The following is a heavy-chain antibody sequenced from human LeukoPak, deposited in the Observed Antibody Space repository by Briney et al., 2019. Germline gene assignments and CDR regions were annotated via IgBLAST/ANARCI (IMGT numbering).Heavy chain of an antibody. V-gene: IGHV4-34*01. CDR1: GESLSGHY. D-gene: IGHD6-6*01. J-gene: IGHJ4*02. CDR2: INHIGST. Sequence: PSETLSLTCSVYGESLSGHYWSWLRQPPGKGLEWIGEINHIGSTNYNPSLKSRVTILVDTSKNQFSLRLSSVTAADTAVYYCAKTPTALVRGGYYFDNWGRGTLVTVSS. CDR3: AKTPTALVRGGYYFDN.